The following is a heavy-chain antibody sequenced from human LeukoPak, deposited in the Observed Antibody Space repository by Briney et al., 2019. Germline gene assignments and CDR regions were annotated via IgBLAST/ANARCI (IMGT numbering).Heavy chain of an antibody. CDR3: ARRPMITFGGVIVYNWFDP. CDR1: GFTFSSYA. V-gene: IGHV3-23*01. CDR2: ISVSGGST. J-gene: IGHJ5*02. Sequence: GGSLRLSCAASGFTFSSYAMSWVRQAPGKGLEWVSAISVSGGSTYYADSVKGRFTISRDNSKNTLYLQMNSLRAEDTAVYYCARRPMITFGGVIVYNWFDPWGQGTLVTVSS. D-gene: IGHD3-16*02.